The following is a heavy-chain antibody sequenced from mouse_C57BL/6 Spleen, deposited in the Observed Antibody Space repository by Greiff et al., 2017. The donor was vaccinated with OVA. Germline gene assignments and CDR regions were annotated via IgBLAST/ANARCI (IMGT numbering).Heavy chain of an antibody. J-gene: IGHJ3*01. CDR2: INYDGSST. CDR1: GFTFSDYY. V-gene: IGHV5-16*01. Sequence: DVQLVESEGGLVQPGSSMKLSCTASGFTFSDYYMAWVRQVPEKGLEWVANINYDGSSTYYLDSLKSRFIISRDNAKDILYLQMSSLKSEDTATYYCARDTGSFAYWGQGTLVTVSA. CDR3: ARDTGSFAY. D-gene: IGHD4-1*01.